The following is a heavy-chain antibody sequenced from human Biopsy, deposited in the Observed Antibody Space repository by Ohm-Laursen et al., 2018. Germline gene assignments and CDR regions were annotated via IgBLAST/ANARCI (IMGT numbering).Heavy chain of an antibody. J-gene: IGHJ2*01. D-gene: IGHD3-22*01. CDR2: VYYTGST. V-gene: IGHV4-59*01. CDR1: GDSISSYY. CDR3: ARDRGYYSDRTVPGYFDL. Sequence: GTLSLTCLVSGDSISSYYWSWIRQPPGKGLQWIGYVYYTGSTNYNPSLQSRVTISVDTSKNHFSLRLRSVTPADTAIYYCARDRGYYSDRTVPGYFDLWGRGTLVTVSS.